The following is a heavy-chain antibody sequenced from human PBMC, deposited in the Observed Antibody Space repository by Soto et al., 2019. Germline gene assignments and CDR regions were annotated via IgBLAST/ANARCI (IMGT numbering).Heavy chain of an antibody. CDR1: GYTFTSYY. Sequence: GASVKVSCKASGYTFTSYYMHWVRQAPGQGLEWMGIINPSGGSTSYAQKFQGRVTMTRDTSTSTVYMELSSLRSEDTAVYYCARGVGVTIDYYYYGMDFWGQGTTVIVSS. D-gene: IGHD2-21*02. J-gene: IGHJ6*02. CDR3: ARGVGVTIDYYYYGMDF. V-gene: IGHV1-46*01. CDR2: INPSGGST.